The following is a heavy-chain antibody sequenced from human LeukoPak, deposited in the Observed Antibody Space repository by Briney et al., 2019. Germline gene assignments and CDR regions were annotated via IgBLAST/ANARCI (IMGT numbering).Heavy chain of an antibody. D-gene: IGHD3-10*01. V-gene: IGHV1-69*01. J-gene: IGHJ4*02. CDR2: IIPIFGTA. CDR1: GGTLSSYA. Sequence: SVKVSCKASGGTLSSYAISWVRQAPGQGLEWMGGIIPIFGTANYAQKFQGRVTITADESTSTAYMELSSLRSEDTAVYYCARATYYYGSGSYYIDYWGQGTLVTVSS. CDR3: ARATYYYGSGSYYIDY.